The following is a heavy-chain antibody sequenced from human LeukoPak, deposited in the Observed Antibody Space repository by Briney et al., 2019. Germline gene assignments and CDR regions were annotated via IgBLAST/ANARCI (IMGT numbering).Heavy chain of an antibody. D-gene: IGHD2-15*01. Sequence: SETLSLTCTVSGGSISSYYWSWIRQPPGKGLEWIGYIYYSGSTNYNPSLKSRVTISVDTSKNQFSLKLSSVTAADTAVYYCARMEMVVVVVAARSGAFDIWGQGTMVAVSS. V-gene: IGHV4-59*01. CDR1: GGSISSYY. J-gene: IGHJ3*02. CDR3: ARMEMVVVVVAARSGAFDI. CDR2: IYYSGST.